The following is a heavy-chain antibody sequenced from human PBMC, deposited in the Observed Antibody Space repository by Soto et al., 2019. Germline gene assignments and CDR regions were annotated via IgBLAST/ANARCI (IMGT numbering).Heavy chain of an antibody. Sequence: PLETLSLNFAVSGGPISSSKWWGWVRQPPGEGLEWIGEIYHSGSTNYNPSLKSRVTISVDKSKNQFSLKLSSVTAADTAVYYCASIPITMVRGAIYGMDVWGQGTTVTVYS. CDR3: ASIPITMVRGAIYGMDV. CDR1: GGPISSSKW. CDR2: IYHSGST. J-gene: IGHJ6*02. V-gene: IGHV4-4*02. D-gene: IGHD3-10*01.